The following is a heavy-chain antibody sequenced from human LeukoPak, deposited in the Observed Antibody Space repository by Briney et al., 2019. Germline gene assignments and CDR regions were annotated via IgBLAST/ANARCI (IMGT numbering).Heavy chain of an antibody. CDR1: GGSFSGYY. CDR3: ARAPVTLYGGNPGPAEYFQH. Sequence: HPSETLSLTCAVYGGSFSGYYWSWIRQPPGKGLEWIGYIYYSGSTNYNPSLKSRVTISVDTSKNQFSLKLSSVTAADTAVYYCARAPVTLYGGNPGPAEYFQHWGQGTLVTVSS. D-gene: IGHD4-23*01. CDR2: IYYSGST. J-gene: IGHJ1*01. V-gene: IGHV4-59*01.